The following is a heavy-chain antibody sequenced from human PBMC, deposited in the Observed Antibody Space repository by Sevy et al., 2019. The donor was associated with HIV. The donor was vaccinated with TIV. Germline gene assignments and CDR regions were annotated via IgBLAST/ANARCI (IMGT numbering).Heavy chain of an antibody. Sequence: ASVKVSCKASGGTFSNYALSWARQAPGQGLEWMGGIIPTFGTTKFAQTFQGSITITADEFTSTAYMGLSSLRSADTDVYYWAATPILVIPGATDLYFDNWGQGTLVTVSS. D-gene: IGHD2-2*01. CDR3: AATPILVIPGATDLYFDN. CDR1: GGTFSNYA. CDR2: IIPTFGTT. J-gene: IGHJ4*02. V-gene: IGHV1-69*13.